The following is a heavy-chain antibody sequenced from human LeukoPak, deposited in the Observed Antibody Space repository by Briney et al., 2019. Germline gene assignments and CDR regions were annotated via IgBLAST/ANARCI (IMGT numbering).Heavy chain of an antibody. CDR3: AKVGSSSPSFDY. CDR2: ISGSGGST. CDR1: GFTFSSYA. Sequence: GGSLRLSCAASGFTFSSYAMSWVRQAPGKGLEWVSAISGSGGSTYYADSVKGRFTISRDNSKNTLYLQMNSLRAEDTAIYYCAKVGSSSPSFDYWGQGTLVTVSS. D-gene: IGHD6-6*01. J-gene: IGHJ4*02. V-gene: IGHV3-23*01.